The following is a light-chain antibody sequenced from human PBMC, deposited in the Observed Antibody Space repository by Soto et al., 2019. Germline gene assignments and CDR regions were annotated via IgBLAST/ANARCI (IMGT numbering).Light chain of an antibody. CDR2: KAS. CDR1: QSISSW. V-gene: IGKV1-5*03. Sequence: DIQMTQSPSTLSASVGDRVTITCRASQSISSWLAWYQQKPGKAPKLLIYKASSLESGVPSRFSGSVSGTEFTLTISILQPDDFATYYCQQYNSYSTVIFGGETKVEIK. J-gene: IGKJ4*01. CDR3: QQYNSYSTVI.